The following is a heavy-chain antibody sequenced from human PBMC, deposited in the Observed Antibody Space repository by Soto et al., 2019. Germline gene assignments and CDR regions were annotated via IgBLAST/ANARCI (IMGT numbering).Heavy chain of an antibody. J-gene: IGHJ4*02. CDR1: GFSLSTTAEG. V-gene: IGHV2-5*02. D-gene: IGHD2-2*01. CDR3: AHGSCSSADCYPNPYLDY. Sequence: QITLKESGPTLVKPTQTLTLTCTFSGFSLSTTAEGVGWIRQPPGKALEWLALIYWDDDERYSPSLKSRLTIPKDTSKNQVVLTMTNVDPVDTATYYCAHGSCSSADCYPNPYLDYWGQGILVTVSP. CDR2: IYWDDDE.